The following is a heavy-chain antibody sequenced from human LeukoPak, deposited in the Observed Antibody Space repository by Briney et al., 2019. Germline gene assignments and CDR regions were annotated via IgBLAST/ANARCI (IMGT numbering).Heavy chain of an antibody. J-gene: IGHJ3*02. CDR2: IISDGSSI. D-gene: IGHD2-2*02. CDR3: ARGRSGYCGITSCYTSAFDI. Sequence: GGSLRLSCAASGFTFSSHWMHWVRQAPGKGLVWVSRIISDGSSISYADSVKGRFTISRDNAKNTLYLQMYSLRAEDTAVYYCARGRSGYCGITSCYTSAFDIWGQGTMVTVSS. CDR1: GFTFSSHW. V-gene: IGHV3-74*01.